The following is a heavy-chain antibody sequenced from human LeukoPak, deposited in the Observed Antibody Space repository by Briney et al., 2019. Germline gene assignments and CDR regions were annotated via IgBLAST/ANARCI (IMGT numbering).Heavy chain of an antibody. V-gene: IGHV1-2*02. Sequence: ASVKVSCKVSGYTLSELSIHWVRQTPGKGLEWMGWINPKNGDTHYAQKFQGRVTMTRDTSINTAYMEMARLTSDDTAVYYCSRDTTPLDYWGQGTLVTVSS. CDR1: GYTLSELS. CDR2: INPKNGDT. J-gene: IGHJ4*02. CDR3: SRDTTPLDY. D-gene: IGHD1-14*01.